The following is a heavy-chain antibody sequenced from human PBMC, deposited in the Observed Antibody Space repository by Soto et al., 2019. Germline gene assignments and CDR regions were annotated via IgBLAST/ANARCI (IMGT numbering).Heavy chain of an antibody. J-gene: IGHJ4*02. Sequence: QVQLVQSGAEVKKPGSSVKVSCKASGGTFSSYAISWVRQAPGQGLEWMGGIIPIFGTANYAQKFQGRVTITADESTSTAYMELSSLRSEDTAVYYCTRGVPNVESGLVYYFDYWGQGTLVTVSS. CDR1: GGTFSSYA. CDR2: IIPIFGTA. D-gene: IGHD3-3*01. V-gene: IGHV1-69*01. CDR3: TRGVPNVESGLVYYFDY.